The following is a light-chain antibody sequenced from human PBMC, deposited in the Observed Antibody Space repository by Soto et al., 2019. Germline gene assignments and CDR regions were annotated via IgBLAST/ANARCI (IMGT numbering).Light chain of an antibody. Sequence: QSALTQPPSASGSPGQSVTISCIGTSSDVGGYNYVSWYQQHPGKAPKLMIYEVSKRPSGVPDRFSGSKSGNTASLTVSGLQAEDEAEYYCSSYAASNNLSGFGGGTKLTVL. CDR1: SSDVGGYNY. J-gene: IGLJ2*01. V-gene: IGLV2-8*01. CDR2: EVS. CDR3: SSYAASNNLSG.